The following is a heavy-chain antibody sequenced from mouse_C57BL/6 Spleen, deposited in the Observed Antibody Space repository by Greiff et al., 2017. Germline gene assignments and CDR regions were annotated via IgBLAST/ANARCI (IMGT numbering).Heavy chain of an antibody. CDR1: GFTFSSSA. CDR3: TRDDGYYVRAMDY. Sequence: EVKLMESGEGLVKPGGSLKLSCAASGFTFSSSAMSWVRQTPEKRLEWVAYISSGGDYIYYADTVKSRFTLSSDNARNTLYLQMSSLKSEDTAMYYCTRDDGYYVRAMDYWGQGTSVTVSS. D-gene: IGHD2-3*01. V-gene: IGHV5-9-1*02. CDR2: ISSGGDYI. J-gene: IGHJ4*01.